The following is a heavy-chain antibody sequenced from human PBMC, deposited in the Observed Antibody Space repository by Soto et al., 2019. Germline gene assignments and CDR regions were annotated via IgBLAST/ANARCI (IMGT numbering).Heavy chain of an antibody. CDR1: GFTFTNTW. V-gene: IGHV3-15*01. J-gene: IGHJ1*01. CDR2: IKSKTDDGTT. Sequence: AGGSLRLSCVASGFTFTNTWMSWVRQAPGKGLEWVGRIKSKTDDGTTNYAAPVKGRFTISRDDSKNTLYLEVNSLKTEDTAVYYCTTARGTYGAEYLQHWGPGTLATVSS. CDR3: TTARGTYGAEYLQH. D-gene: IGHD4-17*01.